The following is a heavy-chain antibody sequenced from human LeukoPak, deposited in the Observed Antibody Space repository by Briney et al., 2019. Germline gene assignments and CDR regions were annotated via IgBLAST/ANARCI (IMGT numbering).Heavy chain of an antibody. CDR3: ARLQYYDLLGAFDI. D-gene: IGHD3-22*01. Sequence: SETLSLTCTVSGGSITSGNNYWSWIRQPIGKGLEWIGYIYYSGTTYYNPSLKSRVTISVDTSKNQFSLKLSSVTAADTAVYYCARLQYYDLLGAFDIWGQGTMVTVSS. CDR1: GGSITSGNNY. J-gene: IGHJ3*02. V-gene: IGHV4-30-4*01. CDR2: IYYSGTT.